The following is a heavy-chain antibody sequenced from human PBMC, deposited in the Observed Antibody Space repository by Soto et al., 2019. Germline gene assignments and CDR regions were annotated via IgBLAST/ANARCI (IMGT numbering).Heavy chain of an antibody. V-gene: IGHV3-30*18. J-gene: IGHJ5*02. CDR3: AKEGAAAAPNWFDP. D-gene: IGHD6-13*01. CDR1: GFTFSSYG. CDR2: ISYDGSNK. Sequence: QVKLVESGGGVVQPGRSLRLSCAASGFTFSSYGMHWVRQAPGKGLEWVAVISYDGSNKYYADSVKGRFTISRDNSKNTLYLQMNSLRAEDTAVYYCAKEGAAAAPNWFDPWGQGTLVTVSS.